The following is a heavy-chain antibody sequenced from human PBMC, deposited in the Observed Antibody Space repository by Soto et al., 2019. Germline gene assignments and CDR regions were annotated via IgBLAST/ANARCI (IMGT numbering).Heavy chain of an antibody. CDR1: GFTFSSYA. J-gene: IGHJ4*02. CDR2: ISGSGGST. V-gene: IGHV3-23*01. D-gene: IGHD3-16*02. Sequence: GGSLRLSCAASGFTFSSYAMSWVRQAPGKGLEWVSAISGSGGSTYYADSVKGRFTISRDNSKNTLYLQMNSLRAEDTAVYYCAKARDYVWGSYRSFDYWGQGTLVTVPS. CDR3: AKARDYVWGSYRSFDY.